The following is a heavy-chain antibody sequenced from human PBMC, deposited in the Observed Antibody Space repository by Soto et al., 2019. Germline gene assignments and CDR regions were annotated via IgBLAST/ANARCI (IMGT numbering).Heavy chain of an antibody. CDR1: GFTFSSYG. D-gene: IGHD3-22*01. V-gene: IGHV3-33*01. CDR3: ARVNRAYDSLDY. J-gene: IGHJ4*02. CDR2: IWYDGSNK. Sequence: QGQLVESGGGVVQPGRSLRLSCAASGFTFSSYGMHWVRQAPGKGLEWVAVIWYDGSNKYYADSVKGRFTISRDNSKNTLYLQMNSLRAEDTAVYYCARVNRAYDSLDYWGQGTLVTVSS.